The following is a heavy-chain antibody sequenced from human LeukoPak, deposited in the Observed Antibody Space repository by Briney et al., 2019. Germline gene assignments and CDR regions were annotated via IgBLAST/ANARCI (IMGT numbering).Heavy chain of an antibody. J-gene: IGHJ3*02. V-gene: IGHV3-30*02. CDR3: AKDSRSLDAFDI. CDR1: GFTFSSYG. CDR2: IRYDGSNK. Sequence: GGSLRLSCAASGFTFSSYGMHWVRQAPGKGLEWAAFIRYDGSNKYYADSVKGRFTISRDNSKNTLYLQMNSLRAEDTAVYYCAKDSRSLDAFDIWGQGTMVTVSS.